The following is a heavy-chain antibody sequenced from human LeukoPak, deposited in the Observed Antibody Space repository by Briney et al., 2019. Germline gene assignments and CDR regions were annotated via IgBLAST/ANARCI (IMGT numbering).Heavy chain of an antibody. J-gene: IGHJ4*02. Sequence: GAPVKVSCKASGYTFTGYYMYWVRQAPGQGLEWVGWINPNSGGTNYAQKFQGRVTMTRDTSISTAYMELSRLGSDDTAVYYCARGPHYYDPPDYWGQGTLVTVSS. D-gene: IGHD3-22*01. V-gene: IGHV1-2*02. CDR2: INPNSGGT. CDR3: ARGPHYYDPPDY. CDR1: GYTFTGYY.